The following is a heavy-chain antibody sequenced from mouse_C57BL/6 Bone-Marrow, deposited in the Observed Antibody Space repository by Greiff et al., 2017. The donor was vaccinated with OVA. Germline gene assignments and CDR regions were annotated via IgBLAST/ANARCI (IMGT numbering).Heavy chain of an antibody. CDR1: GYTFTEYT. CDR2: FYPGSGSI. J-gene: IGHJ3*01. D-gene: IGHD2-4*01. Sequence: VQLQQSGAELVKPGASVKLSCKASGYTFTEYTIHWVKQRPGQGLEWIGWFYPGSGSIKYNEKFKDKATLTADKYYSKVYMELSRLTSEDSEFYSCDSRESFYYDFDCAWFAYWGQGTLVTVSA. V-gene: IGHV1-62-2*01. CDR3: DSRESFYYDFDCAWFAY.